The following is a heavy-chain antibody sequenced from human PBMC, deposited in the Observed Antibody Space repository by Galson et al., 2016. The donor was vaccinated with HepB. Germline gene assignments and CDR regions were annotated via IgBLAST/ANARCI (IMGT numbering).Heavy chain of an antibody. CDR1: GGSISSGSYY. CDR2: IYTSGGT. J-gene: IGHJ5*02. D-gene: IGHD2-21*02. CDR3: ARAAGYCGGDCPWFAP. V-gene: IGHV4-61*02. Sequence: TLSLTCTVSGGSISSGSYYWNWIRQPAGKGLEWIGRIYTSGGTHYNPSLKSRVTISVDTSKNQLSLKLNSVTAADTAVYYCARAAGYCGGDCPWFAPWGQGTLVIVSS.